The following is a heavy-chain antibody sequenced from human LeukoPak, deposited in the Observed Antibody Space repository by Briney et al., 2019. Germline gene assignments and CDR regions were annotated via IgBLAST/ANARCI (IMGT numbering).Heavy chain of an antibody. Sequence: PGGSLRLFCAASGFTFSTYAMSWVRQAPGKGLEWVSAISGSGGSTYYADSVKGRFTISRDNSKSTLYLQMNSLRAEDTAVYYCAPRPSSGWSEYNWFDPWGQGTLVTVSS. V-gene: IGHV3-23*01. CDR3: APRPSSGWSEYNWFDP. J-gene: IGHJ5*02. D-gene: IGHD6-19*01. CDR1: GFTFSTYA. CDR2: ISGSGGST.